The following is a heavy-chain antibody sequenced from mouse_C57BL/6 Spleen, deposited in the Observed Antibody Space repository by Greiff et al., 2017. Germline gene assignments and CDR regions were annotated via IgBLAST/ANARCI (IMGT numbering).Heavy chain of an antibody. CDR2: ISSGGSYT. Sequence: DVMLVESGGDLVKPGGSLKLSCAASGFTFSSYGMSWVRQTPDKRLEWVATISSGGSYTYYPDSVKGRFTISRDNAKNTLYLQMSSLKSEDTAMYYCARQNYGYAMDYWGQGTSVTVSS. V-gene: IGHV5-6*02. CDR1: GFTFSSYG. J-gene: IGHJ4*01. D-gene: IGHD1-1*01. CDR3: ARQNYGYAMDY.